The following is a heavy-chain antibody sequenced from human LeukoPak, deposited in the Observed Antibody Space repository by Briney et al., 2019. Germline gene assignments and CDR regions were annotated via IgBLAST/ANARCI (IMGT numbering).Heavy chain of an antibody. Sequence: ASVTVSCKASGYTFTSYGISWVRQAPGQGLEWMGWISAYNGNTNYAQKLQGRVTMTTDTSTSTAYMELRSLRSDDTAVYYCARDLLSDSSGPEAFDIWGQGTMVTVSS. D-gene: IGHD3-22*01. J-gene: IGHJ3*02. V-gene: IGHV1-18*01. CDR1: GYTFTSYG. CDR2: ISAYNGNT. CDR3: ARDLLSDSSGPEAFDI.